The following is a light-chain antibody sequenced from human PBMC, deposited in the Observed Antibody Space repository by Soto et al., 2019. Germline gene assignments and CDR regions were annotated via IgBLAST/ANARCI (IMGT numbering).Light chain of an antibody. CDR2: DDS. CDR3: CSYAGSYTGV. CDR1: SSDVGGYNY. V-gene: IGLV2-11*01. J-gene: IGLJ2*01. Sequence: QPVLTQPRSVSGSPGQSVTISCTGTSSDVGGYNYVSWYQQHPGKAPKLMIYDDSKRPSGVPDRFSGSKSGNTASLTISGLQAEDEADYYCCSYAGSYTGVFGGGTKLTVL.